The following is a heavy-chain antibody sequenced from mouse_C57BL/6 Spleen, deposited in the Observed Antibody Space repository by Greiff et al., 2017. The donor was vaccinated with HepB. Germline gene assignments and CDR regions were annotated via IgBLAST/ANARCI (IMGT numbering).Heavy chain of an antibody. CDR1: GYAFTNYL. CDR3: ARRDSSGLFAY. J-gene: IGHJ3*01. CDR2: INPGSGGT. D-gene: IGHD3-2*02. V-gene: IGHV1-54*01. Sequence: VQLQQSGAELVRPGTSVKVSCKASGYAFTNYLIEWVKQRPGQGLEWIGVINPGSGGTNYNEKFKGKATLTADNSSSTASMQLSSLTSEDSAVYFCARRDSSGLFAYWGQGTLVTVSA.